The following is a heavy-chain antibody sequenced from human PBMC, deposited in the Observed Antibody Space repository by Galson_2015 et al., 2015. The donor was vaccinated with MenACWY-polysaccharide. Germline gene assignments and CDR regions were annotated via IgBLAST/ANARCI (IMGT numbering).Heavy chain of an antibody. CDR2: MNPNSHNT. D-gene: IGHD4-17*01. CDR1: GYTFTSFD. V-gene: IGHV1-8*01. J-gene: IGHJ4*02. Sequence: SVKVSCKASGYTFTSFDINWVRQAPGQGLEWMGWMNPNSHNTGSAQKFHGRVTLTKDTSISTAYLELSSLRSEDTAMYYCARANGDFDFWGQGTLITDSS. CDR3: ARANGDFDF.